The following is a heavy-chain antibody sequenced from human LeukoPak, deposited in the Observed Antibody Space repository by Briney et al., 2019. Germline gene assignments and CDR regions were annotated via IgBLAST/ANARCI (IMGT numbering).Heavy chain of an antibody. D-gene: IGHD3-10*01. Sequence: GGSLRLSCAASGFTFSSYSMNWVRQAPGKGLEWVSSISSSSSYIYYADSVKGRFTISRDNAKNSLYLQMNSLRAEDTAVYYCARDSTSMVRGVIPFDYWGQGTLVTVSS. V-gene: IGHV3-21*01. CDR3: ARDSTSMVRGVIPFDY. CDR1: GFTFSSYS. J-gene: IGHJ4*02. CDR2: ISSSSSYI.